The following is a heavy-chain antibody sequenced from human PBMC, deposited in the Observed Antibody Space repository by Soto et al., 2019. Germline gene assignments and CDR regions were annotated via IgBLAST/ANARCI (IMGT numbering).Heavy chain of an antibody. J-gene: IGHJ6*03. CDR2: ISYDGSNK. Sequence: SLRLSCAASGFTFSSYGMHWVRQAPGKGLEWVAVISYDGSNKYYADSVKGRFTISRDNSKNTLYLQMNSLRAEDTAVYYCAKIPRVGSSSEGYYYMDVWGKGTTVTVSS. CDR3: AKIPRVGSSSEGYYYMDV. D-gene: IGHD6-6*01. V-gene: IGHV3-30*18. CDR1: GFTFSSYG.